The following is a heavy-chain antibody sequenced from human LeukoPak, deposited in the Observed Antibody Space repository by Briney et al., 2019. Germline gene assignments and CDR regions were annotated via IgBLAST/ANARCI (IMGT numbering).Heavy chain of an antibody. J-gene: IGHJ4*02. D-gene: IGHD3-10*01. Sequence: SQTLSLTCTVSGGSISSGDYYWSWIRQPPGKGLEWIGYIYYSGSTYYNPSLKSRVTVSVDTSKNQFSLELTSVTAADTAVYYCARKGYYGSGSYEYWGQGTLVTVSS. CDR2: IYYSGST. CDR3: ARKGYYGSGSYEY. CDR1: GGSISSGDYY. V-gene: IGHV4-30-4*01.